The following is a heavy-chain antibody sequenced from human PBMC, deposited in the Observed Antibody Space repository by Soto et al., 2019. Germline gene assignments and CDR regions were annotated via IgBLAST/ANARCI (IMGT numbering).Heavy chain of an antibody. V-gene: IGHV3-23*01. Sequence: GGSLRLSCAASGFTFSSYAMNWVCQAPGKGLEWVSVISGSGGSTYYADSVKGRFTISRDNSKNTLYLQMNSLGAEDTAVYYCAKRATGTYFAYWGQGSLVTVSS. CDR1: GFTFSSYA. CDR3: AKRATGTYFAY. CDR2: ISGSGGST. J-gene: IGHJ4*02. D-gene: IGHD1-1*01.